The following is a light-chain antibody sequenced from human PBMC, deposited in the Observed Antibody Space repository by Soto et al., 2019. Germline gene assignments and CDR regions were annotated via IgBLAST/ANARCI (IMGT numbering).Light chain of an antibody. CDR1: QSISSY. V-gene: IGKV1-39*01. Sequence: DLQMTQSPSSRSASVGDRVTISCRASQSISSYLNWYQHKPGRAPKLLIYAASHLQPGVPSRFSGSASGTDFTLTISSLQPEDFATYYCQQSYSTPYTFGQGTKLEHK. J-gene: IGKJ2*01. CDR2: AAS. CDR3: QQSYSTPYT.